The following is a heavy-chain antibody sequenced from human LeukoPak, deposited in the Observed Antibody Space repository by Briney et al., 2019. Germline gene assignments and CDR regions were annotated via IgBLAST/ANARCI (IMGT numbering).Heavy chain of an antibody. CDR2: ISSSGDTI. Sequence: PGGSLRLSCAASGFTLSSYQMNWVRQAPGKGLEWVSYISSSGDTIYYADSVKGRFTISRDNAKNSPHLQMNSLRAEDTAVYYCATFSDYWGQGTLVTVSS. J-gene: IGHJ4*02. CDR1: GFTLSSYQ. CDR3: ATFSDY. V-gene: IGHV3-48*03.